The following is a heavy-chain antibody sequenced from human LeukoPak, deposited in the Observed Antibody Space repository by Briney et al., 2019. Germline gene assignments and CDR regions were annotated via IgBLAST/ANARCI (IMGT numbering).Heavy chain of an antibody. CDR2: ISGSGGST. J-gene: IGHJ4*02. D-gene: IGHD3-3*01. V-gene: IGHV3-23*01. CDR1: GFTFSSYA. Sequence: HSGGSLRLSCAASGFTFSSYAMSWVRQAPGKGPEWVSAISGSGGSTYYADSVKGRFTISRDNSKNTLYLQMNSLRAEDTAVYYCEGSGYLGLDYWGQGTLVTVSS. CDR3: EGSGYLGLDY.